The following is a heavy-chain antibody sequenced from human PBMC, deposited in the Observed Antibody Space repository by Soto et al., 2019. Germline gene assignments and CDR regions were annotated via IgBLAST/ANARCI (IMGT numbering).Heavy chain of an antibody. V-gene: IGHV3-7*01. J-gene: IGHJ4*02. D-gene: IGHD3-3*01. CDR3: ARVSRSETGIY. CDR1: GFTFNNYW. Sequence: EVQLVESGGGLVQPGGSLRLSCEASGFTFNNYWMSWVRQAPGKGLEWGANVKPDGSETQYVDSVRGRFTISRDNAMNLLYLQMNSLRVEDTAVYYWARVSRSETGIYWGQGTLVTVSS. CDR2: VKPDGSET.